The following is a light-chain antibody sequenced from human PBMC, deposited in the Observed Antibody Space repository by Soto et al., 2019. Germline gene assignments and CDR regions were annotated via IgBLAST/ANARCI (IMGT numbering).Light chain of an antibody. V-gene: IGKV3-15*01. CDR1: QSVRSN. Sequence: EIVMTQSPATLSVSPGESATLSCRASQSVRSNLAWYQQKPGQAPRLLIDGASTRATGIPARFSGSGSGTEFTLTISSLQSEDFAVYYCHQYNMWPPLIFGGGTKVDIK. J-gene: IGKJ4*01. CDR3: HQYNMWPPLI. CDR2: GAS.